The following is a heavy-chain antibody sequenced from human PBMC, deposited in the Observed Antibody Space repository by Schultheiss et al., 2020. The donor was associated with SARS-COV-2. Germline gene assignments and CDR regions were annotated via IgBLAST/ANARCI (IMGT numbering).Heavy chain of an antibody. J-gene: IGHJ5*02. Sequence: ASVKVSCKASGYTFTSYGISWVRQAPGQGLEWMGWINPSSGDTNYAQKLQGRVTMTTATSTSTAYMELRSLRSDDTAVYYCARRDIGWFDPWGQGTLVTVSS. V-gene: IGHV1-18*01. CDR3: ARRDIGWFDP. CDR2: INPSSGDT. CDR1: GYTFTSYG.